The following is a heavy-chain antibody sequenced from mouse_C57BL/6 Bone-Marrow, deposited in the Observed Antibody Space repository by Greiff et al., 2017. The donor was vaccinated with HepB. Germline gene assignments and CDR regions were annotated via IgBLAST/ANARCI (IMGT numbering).Heavy chain of an antibody. CDR3: ARGDYDYDEVLAY. J-gene: IGHJ3*01. CDR2: ISYDGSN. CDR1: GYSITSGYY. D-gene: IGHD2-4*01. Sequence: DVHLVESGPGLVKPSQSLSLTCSVTGYSITSGYYWNWIRQFPGNKLEWMGYISYDGSNNYNPSLKNRISITRDTSKNQFFLKLNSVTTEDTATYYCARGDYDYDEVLAYWGQGTLVTVSA. V-gene: IGHV3-6*01.